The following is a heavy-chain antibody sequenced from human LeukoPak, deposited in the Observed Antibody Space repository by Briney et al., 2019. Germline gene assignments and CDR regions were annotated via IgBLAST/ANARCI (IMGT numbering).Heavy chain of an antibody. D-gene: IGHD6-19*01. CDR1: GFTFSSYW. V-gene: IGHV3-7*01. CDR2: IKQDGSEK. Sequence: GGSLRLSCAASGFTFSSYWMSWVRQAPGKGLEWVANIKQDGSEKYYVDSVKGRFTISRDNAKNSLYLQMNSLRAEDTAVYYCARAALTPRSSGWYFDYWGQGTLVTVSS. J-gene: IGHJ4*02. CDR3: ARAALTPRSSGWYFDY.